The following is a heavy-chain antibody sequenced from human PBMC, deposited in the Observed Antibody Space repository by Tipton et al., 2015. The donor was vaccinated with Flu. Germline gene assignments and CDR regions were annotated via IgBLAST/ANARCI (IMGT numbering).Heavy chain of an antibody. CDR3: ARDPTVGAVRGYFDY. Sequence: TLSLTCTVSGGSISSYYWSWIRQPPGKGLEWIGYIYYSGSTNYNPSIKSRVTISVDTSKNQFSLKLSSVTAADTAVYYCARDPTVGAVRGYFDYWGQGTLVTVSS. CDR1: GGSISSYY. CDR2: IYYSGST. V-gene: IGHV4-59*01. J-gene: IGHJ4*02. D-gene: IGHD1-26*01.